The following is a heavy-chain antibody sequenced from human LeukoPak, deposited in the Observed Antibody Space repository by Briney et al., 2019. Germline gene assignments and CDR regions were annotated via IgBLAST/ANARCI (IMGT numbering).Heavy chain of an antibody. CDR2: INPNSGGT. D-gene: IGHD2-2*01. Sequence: ASVKVSCKASGYTFTGYYMHWVRQAPGQGLEWMGWINPNSGGTNYAQKFQGRVTMTRDTSISTAYMELSRLRSDDTAVYYCARGGYCSSTSCYLQRYWGQGTLVTVSS. CDR1: GYTFTGYY. V-gene: IGHV1-2*02. CDR3: ARGGYCSSTSCYLQRY. J-gene: IGHJ4*02.